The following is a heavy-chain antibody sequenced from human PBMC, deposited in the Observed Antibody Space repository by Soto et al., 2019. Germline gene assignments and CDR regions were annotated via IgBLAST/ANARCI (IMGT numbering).Heavy chain of an antibody. Sequence: QVQLVESGGGVVQPGRSLRLSCAASGFTFSSYGMHWVRQAPGKGLEWVAVISYDGSNKYYADSVKGRFTISRDNSKNTLYLQMNRLRAEDTAVYYCAILSRVGATWGFDYWGQGTLVTVSS. CDR1: GFTFSSYG. V-gene: IGHV3-30*03. D-gene: IGHD1-26*01. CDR3: AILSRVGATWGFDY. J-gene: IGHJ4*02. CDR2: ISYDGSNK.